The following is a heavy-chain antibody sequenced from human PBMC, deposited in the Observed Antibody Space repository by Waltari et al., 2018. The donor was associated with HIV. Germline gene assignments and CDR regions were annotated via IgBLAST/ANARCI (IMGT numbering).Heavy chain of an antibody. J-gene: IGHJ4*02. CDR1: GGSFTDYY. CDR3: ARRGFRFCSSTTCLDY. CDR2: INHSGST. Sequence: QVQLQQWGAGLLKPSETLSLTCDVYGGSFTDYYWTWTRQPPGKGLEWIGEINHSGSTNYKPPLKSRVTISVDTSKNQFSLKLSSVTAADTAVYYCARRGFRFCSSTTCLDYWGQGTLVTVSS. D-gene: IGHD2-2*01. V-gene: IGHV4-34*01.